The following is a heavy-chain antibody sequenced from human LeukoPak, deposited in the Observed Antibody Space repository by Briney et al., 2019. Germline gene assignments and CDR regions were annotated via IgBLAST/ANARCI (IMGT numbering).Heavy chain of an antibody. D-gene: IGHD5-12*01. CDR1: GGSISNYY. CDR2: IYTSGNT. CDR3: ARGPIVATTNWFDP. V-gene: IGHV4-4*07. J-gene: IGHJ5*02. Sequence: SETLSLTCTVSGGSISNYYWSWIRQPPGKGLEWIGRIYTSGNTIYHPTLRSRVTMSVDTSKNQFSLKLSSVTAADTAVYYCARGPIVATTNWFDPWGQGTLVTVSS.